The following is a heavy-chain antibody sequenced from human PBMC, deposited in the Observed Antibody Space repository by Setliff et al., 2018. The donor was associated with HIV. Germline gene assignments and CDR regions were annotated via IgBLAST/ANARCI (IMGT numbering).Heavy chain of an antibody. V-gene: IGHV4-34*01. D-gene: IGHD5-12*01. J-gene: IGHJ4*02. CDR3: VGFPIVARLFDY. CDR2: INHNGVT. Sequence: KTSETLSLTCAVCGDSFSGNYWSWIRQPPGKGLEWIGEINHNGVTNYSPSLKSRLTISIDTPKGQFSLKLTTATAADSGVYYCVGFPIVARLFDYWGQGSLVTVSS. CDR1: GDSFSGNY.